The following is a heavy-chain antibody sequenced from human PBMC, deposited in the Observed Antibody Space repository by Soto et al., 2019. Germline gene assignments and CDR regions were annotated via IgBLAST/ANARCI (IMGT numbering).Heavy chain of an antibody. D-gene: IGHD2-21*02. CDR3: ARGDLLYGLDG. CDR2: ISAYNANA. V-gene: IGHV1-18*01. J-gene: IGHJ6*02. CDR1: GYIFTNYG. Sequence: QVQLVQSGAEVKKPGASVRVSCKASGYIFTNYGFNWVRQAPGQGLEWLGWISAYNANANSAQKFQGRVTMTTDTSTVTAYMELRSLRIDDTAGYYCARGDLLYGLDGWGQGTTVTVSS.